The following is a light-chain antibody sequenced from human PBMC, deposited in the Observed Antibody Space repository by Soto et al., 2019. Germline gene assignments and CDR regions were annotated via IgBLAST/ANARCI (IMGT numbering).Light chain of an antibody. V-gene: IGKV3-20*01. Sequence: EIVLTQSPATLSLSPGERATLSCRASQSVSSKLAWYQQKPGQAPRLLIYDASTRATGIPARFSGSGSGTDFTLTISRLEPEDFAVYYCQQYGSSPPITFGQGTRLEIK. CDR2: DAS. J-gene: IGKJ5*01. CDR1: QSVSSK. CDR3: QQYGSSPPIT.